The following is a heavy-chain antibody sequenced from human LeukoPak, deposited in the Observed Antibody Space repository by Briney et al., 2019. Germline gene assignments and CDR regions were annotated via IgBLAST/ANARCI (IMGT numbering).Heavy chain of an antibody. CDR1: GFTFSSYA. CDR3: ARYRAIFGVVINPNNWFDP. CDR2: IIPIFGTA. Sequence: GGSLRLSCAASGFTFSSYAISWVRQAPGQGLEWMGGIIPIFGTANYAQKFQGRVTITADESTSTAYMELSSLRSEDTAVYYCARYRAIFGVVINPNNWFDPWGQGTLVTVSS. V-gene: IGHV1-69*01. D-gene: IGHD3-3*01. J-gene: IGHJ5*02.